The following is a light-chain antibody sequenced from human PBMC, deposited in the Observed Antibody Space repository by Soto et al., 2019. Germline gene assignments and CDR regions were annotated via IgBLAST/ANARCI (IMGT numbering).Light chain of an antibody. CDR3: QQRSNWGHT. J-gene: IGKJ4*01. CDR2: DAS. Sequence: EIVLTQSPATLSLSPGERATLSCRASQSVSSYLAWYQQKPGQAPKLLIYDASNRATGIPARFSGSGSGTDFTLTISRQEHEDFAVYYCQQRSNWGHTFGGGTKVEIK. CDR1: QSVSSY. V-gene: IGKV3-11*01.